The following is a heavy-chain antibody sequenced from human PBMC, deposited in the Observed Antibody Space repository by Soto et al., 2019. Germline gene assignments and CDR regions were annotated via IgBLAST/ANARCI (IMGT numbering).Heavy chain of an antibody. J-gene: IGHJ4*02. CDR2: IKQDGSEK. CDR1: GFTFSSYW. CDR3: ARGHPIAAAGRGPFDY. D-gene: IGHD6-13*01. Sequence: GGSLRLSCAASGFTFSSYWMSWVRQAPGKGLEWVANIKQDGSEKYYVDSVKGRFTISRDNAKNSLYLQMNSLRAEDTAVYYCARGHPIAAAGRGPFDYWGQGTLDTFSS. V-gene: IGHV3-7*01.